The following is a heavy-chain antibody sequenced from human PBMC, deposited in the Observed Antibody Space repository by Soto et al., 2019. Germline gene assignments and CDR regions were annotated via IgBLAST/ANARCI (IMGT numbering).Heavy chain of an antibody. CDR1: HDSSSSVGYS. CDR2: IYHSGST. J-gene: IGHJ5*02. Sequence: PXXTLSLTWSVAHDSSSSVGYSWSWIRQPPGKGLEWIGYIYHSGSTYYNPSLKSRVTISVDRSKNQFYLKLSSVTAADTAVYYCARVPDRWGQGTLVTGSS. V-gene: IGHV4-30-2*01. D-gene: IGHD2-2*01. CDR3: ARVPDR.